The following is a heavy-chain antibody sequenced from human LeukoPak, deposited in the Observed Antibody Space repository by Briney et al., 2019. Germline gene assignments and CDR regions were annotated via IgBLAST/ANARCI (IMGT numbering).Heavy chain of an antibody. CDR2: ITPSVDTT. J-gene: IGHJ4*02. D-gene: IGHD3-10*01. CDR3: ARVRTRYYYGSDH. CDR1: GYTFTNYL. Sequence: ASVKVSCKASGYTFTNYLLHWVRQAPGQGLEWVGRITPSVDTTNYAQKFRDRVTMTRDTSTSTVYMELRSLRSDDTAVYYCARVRTRYYYGSDHWGQGTLVTVSS. V-gene: IGHV1-46*01.